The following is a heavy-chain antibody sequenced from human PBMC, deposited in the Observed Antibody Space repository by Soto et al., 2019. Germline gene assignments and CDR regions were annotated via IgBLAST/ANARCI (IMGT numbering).Heavy chain of an antibody. Sequence: GGSLRLSCAASGFTFSSYDMHWVRQATGKGPEWVSAIGTAGDTYYPGSVKGRFTISRENAKNSLYLQMNSLRAGDTAVYYCASSIAASPHCMDVWGQGTTVTVSS. V-gene: IGHV3-13*01. D-gene: IGHD6-6*01. J-gene: IGHJ6*02. CDR3: ASSIAASPHCMDV. CDR2: IGTAGDT. CDR1: GFTFSSYD.